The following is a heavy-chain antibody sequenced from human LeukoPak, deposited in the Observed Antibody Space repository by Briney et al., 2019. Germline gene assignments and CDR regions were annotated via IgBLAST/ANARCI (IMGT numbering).Heavy chain of an antibody. J-gene: IGHJ6*03. CDR3: AKEPVSYYYYYMDV. CDR2: ISGSGGST. V-gene: IGHV3-23*01. CDR1: GFTFSGYA. Sequence: GSLRLSCAASGFTFSGYAMSWVRQAPGKGLEWVSAISGSGGSTYYADSVKGRFTISRDNSKNTLYLQMNSLRAEDTAVYYCAKEPVSYYYYYMDVWGKGTTVTVSS.